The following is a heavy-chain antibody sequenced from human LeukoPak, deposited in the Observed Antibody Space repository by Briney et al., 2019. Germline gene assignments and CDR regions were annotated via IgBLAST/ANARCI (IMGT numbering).Heavy chain of an antibody. V-gene: IGHV3-48*03. CDR2: ISSSGSTI. CDR1: GFTFSSYE. Sequence: GGSLRLSCAASGFTFSSYEMNGVRQAPGQGLEWVSYISSSGSTIYYANPAKGRFTTYRDNAKNSLYLQMNSLRAEDTAVYYCATSWFGDYYFDYWGQGTLVTVSS. D-gene: IGHD3-10*01. CDR3: ATSWFGDYYFDY. J-gene: IGHJ4*02.